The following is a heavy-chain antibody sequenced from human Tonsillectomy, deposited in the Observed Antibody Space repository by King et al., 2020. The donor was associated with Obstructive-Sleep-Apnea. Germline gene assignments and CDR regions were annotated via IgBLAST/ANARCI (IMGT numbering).Heavy chain of an antibody. Sequence: QLVQSGAEVKKPGASVKVSCKASGYTFTGYYMHWVRQAPGQGLEWMGWINPNSVGTKYAQKFQGRVTMTRDTSISPVYMELSRLKFDDPAVNYWWTDPGSGGTLDIWDQGPLVTVS. J-gene: IGHJ3*02. CDR3: WTDPGSGGTLDI. CDR2: INPNSVGT. V-gene: IGHV1-2*02. CDR1: GYTFTGYY. D-gene: IGHD1-14*01.